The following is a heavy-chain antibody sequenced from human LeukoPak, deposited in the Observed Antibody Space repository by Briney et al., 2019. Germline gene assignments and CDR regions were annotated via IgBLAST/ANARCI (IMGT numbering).Heavy chain of an antibody. Sequence: SETLSLTCTVPGGSISSYYWSWIRQPPGKGLEWIGYIYYSGSTNYNPSLKSRVTISVDTSKNQFSLKLSSVTAADTAVYYCARDLAGRYYYDSSGHWFDPWGQGTLVTVSS. CDR3: ARDLAGRYYYDSSGHWFDP. CDR2: IYYSGST. V-gene: IGHV4-59*01. J-gene: IGHJ5*02. D-gene: IGHD3-22*01. CDR1: GGSISSYY.